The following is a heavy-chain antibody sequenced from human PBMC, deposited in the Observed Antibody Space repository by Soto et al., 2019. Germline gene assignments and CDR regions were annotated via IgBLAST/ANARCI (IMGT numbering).Heavy chain of an antibody. CDR3: ARQITMVRGVRGNWFDP. CDR2: IFYSGST. CDR1: SGSISSTIYS. D-gene: IGHD3-10*01. Sequence: PSETLSLTCTVSSGSISSTIYSWDWIRQPPGKGLEWIGSIFYSGSTYYNPSLKSRVTISVDTSKNQFSLTLSSVTAADTAVYYCARQITMVRGVRGNWFDPWGQGTLVTVSS. J-gene: IGHJ5*02. V-gene: IGHV4-39*01.